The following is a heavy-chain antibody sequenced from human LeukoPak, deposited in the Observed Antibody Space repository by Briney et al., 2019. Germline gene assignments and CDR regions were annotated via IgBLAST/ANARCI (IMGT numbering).Heavy chain of an antibody. CDR2: ISRSGDST. V-gene: IGHV3-21*01. CDR1: GFTFSSYA. CDR3: ARAMEYYYDSSGYDGY. D-gene: IGHD3-22*01. Sequence: PGGSLRLSCAASGFTFSSYAMSWVRQAPGKGLEWVSSISRSGDSTYYADSVKGRFTISRDNAKNSLYLQMNSLRAEDTAVYYCARAMEYYYDSSGYDGYWGQGTLVTVSS. J-gene: IGHJ4*02.